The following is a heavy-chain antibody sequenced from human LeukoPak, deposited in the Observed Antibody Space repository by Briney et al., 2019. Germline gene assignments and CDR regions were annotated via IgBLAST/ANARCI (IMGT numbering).Heavy chain of an antibody. CDR1: GFTFDDYA. J-gene: IGHJ4*02. Sequence: SLRLSCAASGFTFDDYAMHWVRQAPGKGLKWVSGISWNSGSIGYADSVKGRFTISRDNAKNSLYLQMNSLRAEDTALYYCAKAMYSSSSFDYWGQGTLVTVSS. CDR2: ISWNSGSI. V-gene: IGHV3-9*01. CDR3: AKAMYSSSSFDY. D-gene: IGHD6-6*01.